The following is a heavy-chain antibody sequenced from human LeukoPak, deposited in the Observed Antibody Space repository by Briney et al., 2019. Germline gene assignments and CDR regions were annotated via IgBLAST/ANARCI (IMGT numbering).Heavy chain of an antibody. CDR2: ISVSSGI. J-gene: IGHJ4*02. Sequence: GGSLRLSCAASGFTFSSYEMNWVRQAPGKGLVWVSYISVSSGIYSADSVKGRFTISRDNAKNSLYLQMNSLRAEDTAVYYCAKGLDGHKIWDYFDYWGQRTLVTVSS. CDR3: AKGLDGHKIWDYFDY. CDR1: GFTFSSYE. V-gene: IGHV3-48*03. D-gene: IGHD3-16*01.